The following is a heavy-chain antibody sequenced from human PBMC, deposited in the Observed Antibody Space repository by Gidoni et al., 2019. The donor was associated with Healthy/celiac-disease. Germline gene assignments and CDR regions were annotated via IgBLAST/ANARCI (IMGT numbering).Heavy chain of an antibody. CDR2: ISSSSSYI. CDR3: ARDPDSYGYYYYYYGMDV. Sequence: EVQLVESGGGLVKPGGSLRLSCAASGFTFSSYSMNWVRQAPGKGLEWVSSISSSSSYIYYADSVKGRFTISRDNAKNSLYLQMSSLRAEDTAVYYCARDPDSYGYYYYYYGMDVWGQGTTVTVSS. J-gene: IGHJ6*02. D-gene: IGHD5-18*01. CDR1: GFTFSSYS. V-gene: IGHV3-21*01.